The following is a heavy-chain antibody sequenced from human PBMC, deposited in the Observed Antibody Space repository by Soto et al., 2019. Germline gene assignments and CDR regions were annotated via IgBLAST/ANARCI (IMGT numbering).Heavy chain of an antibody. CDR1: GVSFHNFY. Sequence: SESLSLTCNLSGVSFHNFYWLWIRQPPGKGLESVGHVHYSGSTNYSPYLNSRATISLDTSKSQLSLKLRSVTDADTAMYFCARGVDYYATSGYFSFDSWGQGIPVTVSS. CDR2: VHYSGST. D-gene: IGHD3-16*01. CDR3: ARGVDYYATSGYFSFDS. V-gene: IGHV4-59*01. J-gene: IGHJ4*02.